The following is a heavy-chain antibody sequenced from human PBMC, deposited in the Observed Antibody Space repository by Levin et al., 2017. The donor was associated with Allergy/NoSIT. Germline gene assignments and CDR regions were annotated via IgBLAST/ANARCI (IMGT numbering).Heavy chain of an antibody. CDR3: ARDSTYAGILTGPDY. V-gene: IGHV3-30-3*01. Sequence: GESLKISCAASGFTFSSYAMHWVRQAPGKGLEWVAVISYDGSNKYYADSVKGRFTISRDNSKNTLYLQMNSLRAEDTAVYYCARDSTYAGILTGPDYWGQGSLVTVSS. D-gene: IGHD3-9*01. J-gene: IGHJ4*02. CDR1: GFTFSSYA. CDR2: ISYDGSNK.